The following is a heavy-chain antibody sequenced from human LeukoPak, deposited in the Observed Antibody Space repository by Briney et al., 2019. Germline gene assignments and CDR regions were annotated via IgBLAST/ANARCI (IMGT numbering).Heavy chain of an antibody. Sequence: ASVKVSCKASGGTFSSYTISWVRQAPGQGLEWMGRIIPILGIANYAQKFQGRVTITADKSTSTAYMELSSLRSEDTAVYYCASPLNVERGHSYGYYYWGQGTLVTVSS. CDR3: ASPLNVERGHSYGYYY. J-gene: IGHJ4*02. V-gene: IGHV1-69*02. CDR1: GGTFSSYT. CDR2: IIPILGIA. D-gene: IGHD5-18*01.